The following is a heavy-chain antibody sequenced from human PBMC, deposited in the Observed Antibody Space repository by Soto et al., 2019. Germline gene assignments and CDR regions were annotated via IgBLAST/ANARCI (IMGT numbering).Heavy chain of an antibody. CDR1: GYSFTSYW. D-gene: IGHD3-22*01. V-gene: IGHV5-51*01. Sequence: GESLKISCKGSGYSFTSYWIGWVRQMPGKGLEWMGIIYPGDSDTRYSPSFQGQVTISADKSISTAYLQWSSLKASDTAMYYCARHRGYDSSGYYYYYGMDVWGQGTTVTVSS. CDR3: ARHRGYDSSGYYYYYGMDV. CDR2: IYPGDSDT. J-gene: IGHJ6*02.